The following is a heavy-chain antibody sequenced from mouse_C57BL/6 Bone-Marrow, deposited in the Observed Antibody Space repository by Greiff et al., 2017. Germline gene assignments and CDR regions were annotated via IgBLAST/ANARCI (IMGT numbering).Heavy chain of an antibody. CDR1: GYSFTDYN. V-gene: IGHV1-39*01. D-gene: IGHD2-4*01. CDR3: ARGYEYDYSMDY. Sequence: VQLKQSGPELVKPGASVKISCKASGYSFTDYNMNWVKQSNGKSLEWIGAINPNYGTTSYNQKFKGKATLTVDPSSSTASMQLNSLTSKYSAVYDCARGYEYDYSMDYWGQGTSVTVSA. CDR2: INPNYGTT. J-gene: IGHJ4*01.